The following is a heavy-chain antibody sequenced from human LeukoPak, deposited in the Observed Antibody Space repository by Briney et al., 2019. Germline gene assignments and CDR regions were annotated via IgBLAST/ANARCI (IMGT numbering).Heavy chain of an antibody. CDR2: ISWDGGST. J-gene: IGHJ6*03. Sequence: GGSLRLSCAASGFTFDDYTMHWVRQAPGKGLEWVSLISWDGGSTYYADSVKGRFTISRDNAKNSLYLQMNSLRAEDTAVYYCARMVRLDAYSSSWYNYYYYMDVWGKGTTVTVSS. D-gene: IGHD6-13*01. CDR3: ARMVRLDAYSSSWYNYYYYMDV. V-gene: IGHV3-43*01. CDR1: GFTFDDYT.